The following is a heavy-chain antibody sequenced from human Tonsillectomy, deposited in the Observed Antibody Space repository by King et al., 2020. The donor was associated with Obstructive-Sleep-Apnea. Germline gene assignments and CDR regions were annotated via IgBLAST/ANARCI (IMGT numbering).Heavy chain of an antibody. J-gene: IGHJ4*02. V-gene: IGHV4-59*01. CDR2: IYYSGST. CDR3: VRAIQLGLPFDY. Sequence: QLQESGPGLVKPSETLSLTCTVSCGSISSYYWSWIRQPPGKGLEWIGYIYYSGSTNYNPSLKSRVTISVDTSRNQFSLKLSSVTAADTAVYYCVRAIQLGLPFDYWGQGTLVTVSS. CDR1: CGSISSYY. D-gene: IGHD5-18*01.